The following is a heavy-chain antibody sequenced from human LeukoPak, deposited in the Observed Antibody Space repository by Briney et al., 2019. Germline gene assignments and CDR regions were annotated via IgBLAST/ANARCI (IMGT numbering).Heavy chain of an antibody. CDR1: GFTFSDYY. Sequence: GGPLRLSCAASGFTFSDYYMSWVRQAPGKGLEWVSGISGSGDNTYYADSVKGRFTISRDNSKNTLYVQVNSLGTEDTAAYYCAKGGYYDSSGSFYFDYWGQGTLVTVSS. V-gene: IGHV3-23*01. J-gene: IGHJ4*02. D-gene: IGHD3-22*01. CDR3: AKGGYYDSSGSFYFDY. CDR2: ISGSGDNT.